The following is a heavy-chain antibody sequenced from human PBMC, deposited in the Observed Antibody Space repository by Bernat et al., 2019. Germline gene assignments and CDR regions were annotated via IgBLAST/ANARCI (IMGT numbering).Heavy chain of an antibody. D-gene: IGHD2-15*01. V-gene: IGHV3-23*01. CDR2: ISGSGGST. CDR3: AKDWGIVVVVAAGAAFDI. Sequence: EVQLLESGGGLVQPGGSLRLSCAASGFTFSSYAMSWVRQAPGKGLEWVSGISGSGGSTYYADSVKGRFTISRDNSKNTLYLQMNSLRAEDTALYYCAKDWGIVVVVAAGAAFDIWGQGTMVTGSS. CDR1: GFTFSSYA. J-gene: IGHJ3*02.